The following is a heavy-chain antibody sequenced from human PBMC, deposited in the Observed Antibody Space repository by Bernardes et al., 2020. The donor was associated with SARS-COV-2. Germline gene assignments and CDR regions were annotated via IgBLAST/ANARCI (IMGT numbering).Heavy chain of an antibody. CDR1: GFSFSDYA. V-gene: IGHV3-23*01. Sequence: GGSLRLSCTASGFSFSDYAMSWVRQAAGEGLEWVSGITSSGAETNYADSVKGRFTISRDNSKNTLYLQMNSLRAEDTALYYCAKVYDDYWGQGTLVTVSS. CDR3: AKVYDDY. CDR2: ITSSGAET. D-gene: IGHD3-22*01. J-gene: IGHJ4*02.